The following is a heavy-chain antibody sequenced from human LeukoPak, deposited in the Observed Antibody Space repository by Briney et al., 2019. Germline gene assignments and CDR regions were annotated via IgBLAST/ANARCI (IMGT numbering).Heavy chain of an antibody. D-gene: IGHD3-10*01. CDR1: GGSVRRGNYY. CDR2: IYTSGTT. V-gene: IGHV4-61*02. CDR3: ARRDYYGYDY. Sequence: SQTLSLTCTVSGGSVRRGNYYWTWIRQPAGSGLEWIGRIYTSGTTDYNPSLRTRVTISVDASRNQFSLNLSSVTAADTAVYYCARRDYYGYDYWGQGTLVTVSS. J-gene: IGHJ4*02.